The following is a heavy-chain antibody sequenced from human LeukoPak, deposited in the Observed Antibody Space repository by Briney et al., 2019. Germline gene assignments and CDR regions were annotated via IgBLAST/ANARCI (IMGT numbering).Heavy chain of an antibody. CDR2: ISYDGSNK. Sequence: GGTLRLSWAASGFTFSSYGMHWVRQAPGKGQEWVAVISYDGSNKYYADSVKGRFTISRDNSKNTLYLQMNSLRAEDTAVYYCAKGLWFGELQAYYFDNWGQGTLVTVSS. CDR1: GFTFSSYG. V-gene: IGHV3-30*18. J-gene: IGHJ4*02. D-gene: IGHD3-10*01. CDR3: AKGLWFGELQAYYFDN.